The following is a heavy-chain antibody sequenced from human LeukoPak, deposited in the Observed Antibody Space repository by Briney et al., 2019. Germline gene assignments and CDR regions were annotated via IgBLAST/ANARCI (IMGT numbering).Heavy chain of an antibody. Sequence: GRSLRLSCVVSGFTFSSYGMHWVRQAPGKGLEWVAFIWYDGTNKDYADSVKGRFTISRDNSKNTLYLQMNSLRAEDTAVYYCGRDRGYGGYDPSDYWGQGTLVTVSS. CDR3: GRDRGYGGYDPSDY. V-gene: IGHV3-33*01. D-gene: IGHD5-12*01. J-gene: IGHJ4*02. CDR1: GFTFSSYG. CDR2: IWYDGTNK.